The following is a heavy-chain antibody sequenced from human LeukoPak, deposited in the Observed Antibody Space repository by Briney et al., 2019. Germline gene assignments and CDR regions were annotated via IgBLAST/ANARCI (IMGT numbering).Heavy chain of an antibody. Sequence: SETLSLTCAVYGGSFSGYYWSWIRQPPGKGLEWIGEINHSGSTNYNPSLKSRVTISVDTSKNQFSLKLSSVTAADTAVYYCARPYYDILTGYEGWFDPWGQGTLVTVSS. CDR1: GGSFSGYY. V-gene: IGHV4-34*01. CDR2: INHSGST. J-gene: IGHJ5*02. CDR3: ARPYYDILTGYEGWFDP. D-gene: IGHD3-9*01.